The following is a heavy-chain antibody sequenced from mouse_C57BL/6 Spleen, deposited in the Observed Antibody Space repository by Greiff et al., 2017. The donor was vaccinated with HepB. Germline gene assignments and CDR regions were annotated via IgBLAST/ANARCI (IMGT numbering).Heavy chain of an antibody. D-gene: IGHD3-2*02. Sequence: QVQLQQPGAELVKPGASVKLSCKASGYTFTSYWMQWVKQRPGQGLEWIGEIDPSDSYTNYNQKFKGKATLTVDTSSSTAYMQLSSLTSEDSAVYYCAKTAQATSYFDYWGQGTTLTVSS. CDR2: IDPSDSYT. CDR3: AKTAQATSYFDY. V-gene: IGHV1-50*01. CDR1: GYTFTSYW. J-gene: IGHJ2*01.